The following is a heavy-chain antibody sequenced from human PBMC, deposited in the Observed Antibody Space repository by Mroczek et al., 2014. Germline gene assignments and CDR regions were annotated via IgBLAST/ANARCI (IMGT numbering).Heavy chain of an antibody. CDR1: GYTFTGYY. CDR2: INPNSGGT. CDR3: ARVWGLEYYDSSGYYYFDY. J-gene: IGHJ4*02. Sequence: VQLLESGAEVKKPGASVKVSCKASGYTFTGYYMHWVRQAPGQGLEWMGWINPNSGGTNYAQKFQGRVTMTRDTSISTAYMELSRLRSDDTAVYYCARVWGLEYYDSSGYYYFDYWGQGTPGHRLL. D-gene: IGHD3-22*01. V-gene: IGHV1-2*02.